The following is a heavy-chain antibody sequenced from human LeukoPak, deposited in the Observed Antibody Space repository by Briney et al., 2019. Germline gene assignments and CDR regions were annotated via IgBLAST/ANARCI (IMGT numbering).Heavy chain of an antibody. D-gene: IGHD3-10*01. J-gene: IGHJ4*02. Sequence: ASVKVSRKASGYTFTSYGISWVRQAPGQGLEWMGWISAYNGNTNYAQKLQGRVTMTTDTSTSTAYMELRSLRSDDTAVYYCARDRDYYGSGSYPDYWGQGTLVTVSS. CDR3: ARDRDYYGSGSYPDY. CDR1: GYTFTSYG. CDR2: ISAYNGNT. V-gene: IGHV1-18*01.